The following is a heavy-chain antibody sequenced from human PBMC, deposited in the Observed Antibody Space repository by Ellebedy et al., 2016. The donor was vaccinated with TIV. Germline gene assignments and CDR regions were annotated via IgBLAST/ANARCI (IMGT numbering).Heavy chain of an antibody. J-gene: IGHJ3*01. CDR2: ISSSHSPI. D-gene: IGHD4-17*01. V-gene: IGHV3-11*04. CDR1: GFTFSEYY. CDR3: AREDGDYPVDAFDV. Sequence: GESLKISXEASGFTFSEYYMTWIRQAPGKGLEWVSYISSSHSPIYYADSVKGRFTISRDNSKNTLHLHMDNLRTENTAVYYCAREDGDYPVDAFDVWGQGTMVTVSS.